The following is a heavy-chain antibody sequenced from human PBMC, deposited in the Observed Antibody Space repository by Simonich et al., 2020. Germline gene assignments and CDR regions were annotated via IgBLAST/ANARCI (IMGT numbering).Heavy chain of an antibody. Sequence: EVQLVESGGGLVQPGGSLRLSCAASGFTFSSYWMSWVRQAPGRGLEGVANIKQEGSEKYYVDSVKGRFTIPRDNAKNSLYLQMNSLRAEDTAVYYCARDGLGTAYYYYMDVWGKGTTVTVSS. D-gene: IGHD7-27*01. V-gene: IGHV3-7*01. CDR1: GFTFSSYW. J-gene: IGHJ6*03. CDR3: ARDGLGTAYYYYMDV. CDR2: IKQEGSEK.